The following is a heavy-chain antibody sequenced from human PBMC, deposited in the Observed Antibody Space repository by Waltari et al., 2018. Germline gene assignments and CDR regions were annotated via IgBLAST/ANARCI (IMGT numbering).Heavy chain of an antibody. CDR1: GGTFSSYA. CDR2: IIPILGTA. Sequence: QVQLVQSGAEVKKPGSSVKVSCKASGGTFSSYAISWVRQAPGQGLEWMGGIIPILGTANYAQKFQGRVTITADKSTSTAYMELSSLRSEDTAVYYCATFDRFLEWPHEAFDIWGQGTMVTVSS. V-gene: IGHV1-69*14. D-gene: IGHD3-3*01. J-gene: IGHJ3*02. CDR3: ATFDRFLEWPHEAFDI.